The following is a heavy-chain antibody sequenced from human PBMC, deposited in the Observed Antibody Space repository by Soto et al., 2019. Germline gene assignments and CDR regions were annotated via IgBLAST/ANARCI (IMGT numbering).Heavy chain of an antibody. J-gene: IGHJ4*02. V-gene: IGHV3-48*04. Sequence: GGSLRLSCVASGFTFSSYSMVWVRQAPGKGLEWVSYIFVDSSTIYYADSVKGRFTVSRDNAQNSLFLLMNSLRAEDTAVYYCARDRDWAFDYWGRGTLVTSPQ. CDR1: GFTFSSYS. CDR3: ARDRDWAFDY. D-gene: IGHD3-9*01. CDR2: IFVDSSTI.